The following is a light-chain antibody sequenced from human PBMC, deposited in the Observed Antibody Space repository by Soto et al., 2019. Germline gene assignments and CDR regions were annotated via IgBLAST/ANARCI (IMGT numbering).Light chain of an antibody. J-gene: IGLJ1*01. V-gene: IGLV2-14*03. CDR2: DVS. CDR1: SKDVSGYNY. Sequence: QSALTQPSSVSGSPGQSITISCTGTSKDVSGYNYVSWYQHHPGKAPKLMIYDVSNRPSGVSNLFSGSKSGNTASLTISVLQPEDEADYYCSSYTTSNTRQIVFGTGTKVTV. CDR3: SSYTTSNTRQIV.